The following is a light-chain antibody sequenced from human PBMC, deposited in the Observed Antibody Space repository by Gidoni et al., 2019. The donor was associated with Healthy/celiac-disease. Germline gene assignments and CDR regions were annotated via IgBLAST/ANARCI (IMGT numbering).Light chain of an antibody. CDR2: GKN. Sequence: SSELTQDPAVSVALGQTVRITCQGVSLRSYYASWYQQKPGQAPVLVIYGKNNRPSGIPDRFSGSSSGNTASLTITGAQAEDEADYYCNSRDSSGKRVFGGGTKLTVL. V-gene: IGLV3-19*01. CDR1: SLRSYY. J-gene: IGLJ2*01. CDR3: NSRDSSGKRV.